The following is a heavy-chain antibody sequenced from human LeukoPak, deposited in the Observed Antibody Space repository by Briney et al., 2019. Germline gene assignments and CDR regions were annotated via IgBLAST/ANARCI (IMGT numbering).Heavy chain of an antibody. CDR3: ARDLVTVTKVFDI. Sequence: PSETLSLTCAVSDDSFSSYYWTWMRQPPGKGLEWIGYISYIGSTNYNPSLKSRVTISIDTNRNQFSQRLSSVTAADAAVYYCARDLVTVTKVFDIWGQGTMVSVSS. V-gene: IGHV4-59*01. J-gene: IGHJ3*02. CDR1: DDSFSSYY. CDR2: ISYIGST. D-gene: IGHD4-17*01.